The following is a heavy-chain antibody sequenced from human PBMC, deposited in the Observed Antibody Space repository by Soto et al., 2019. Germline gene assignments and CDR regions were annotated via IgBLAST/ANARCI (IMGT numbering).Heavy chain of an antibody. J-gene: IGHJ5*01. CDR3: ARDILSGGAYPDS. CDR2: ISSGSSYI. Sequence: PGGSLRLSCAASGFTFSTYTMNWVRQAPGKGLEWISSISSGSSYIYYAGSVKGRFTISRDNAKNSLFLQMNSLRADDTAVYYCARDILSGGAYPDSWGQGTKVTAPQ. CDR1: GFTFSTYT. V-gene: IGHV3-21*01. D-gene: IGHD3-10*01.